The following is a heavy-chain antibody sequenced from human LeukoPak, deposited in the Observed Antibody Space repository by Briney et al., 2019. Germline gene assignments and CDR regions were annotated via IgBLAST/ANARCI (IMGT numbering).Heavy chain of an antibody. D-gene: IGHD4-11*01. CDR2: IYYSGNT. CDR1: GGSISSSSYY. J-gene: IGHJ6*03. CDR3: ARGSVTNYYYMDV. V-gene: IGHV4-39*01. Sequence: PSETLSLTCTASGGSISSSSYYWGWIRQPPGKGLEWIGTIYYSGNTYYNPSLKSRVTMSVDMSKNQFSLKLSSVTAADTAVYYCARGSVTNYYYMDVWGKGTTVTVSS.